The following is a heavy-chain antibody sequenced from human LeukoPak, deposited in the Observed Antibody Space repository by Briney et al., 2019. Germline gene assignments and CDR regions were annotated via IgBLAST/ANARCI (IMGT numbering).Heavy chain of an antibody. J-gene: IGHJ4*02. CDR3: AKGRSDYGGNSAMDY. V-gene: IGHV3-30*02. D-gene: IGHD4-23*01. CDR2: IRYDGSNK. CDR1: GFGFSDYY. Sequence: GGSLRLSCAASGFGFSDYYMSWIRQAPGKGLEWVAFIRYDGSNKYYADSVKGRFTISRDDSKNTLYLQMNSLRAEDTAVYYCAKGRSDYGGNSAMDYWGQGTLVTVSS.